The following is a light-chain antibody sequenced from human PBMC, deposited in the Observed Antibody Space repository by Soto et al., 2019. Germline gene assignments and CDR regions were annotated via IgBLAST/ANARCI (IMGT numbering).Light chain of an antibody. CDR1: SSNIGAGYD. CDR3: HSYDSTLSASI. Sequence: QSVLTQPPSVSGAPGQRVTISCTGSSSNIGAGYDVHWYHQLPGTAPKLLIFGNTNRPSGVPDRFSGSKSGTSASLAINGRQADDEAKYYCHSYDSTLSASIFGGGTKLTVL. CDR2: GNT. V-gene: IGLV1-40*01. J-gene: IGLJ2*01.